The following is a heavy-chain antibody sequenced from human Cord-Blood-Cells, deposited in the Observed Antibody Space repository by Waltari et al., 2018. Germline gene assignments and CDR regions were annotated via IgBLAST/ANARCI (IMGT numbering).Heavy chain of an antibody. J-gene: IGHJ4*02. Sequence: QVQLVESGGGVVQPGRSLRLSCAASGFTFSSYGMHWVRQAPGKGVELVACLWDDGSNKYYADSVKCLFTISRDNSKNTLYLQMNSLRAEDTAVYYCARDSGSYYFDYWGQGTLVTVSS. CDR1: GFTFSSYG. V-gene: IGHV3-33*01. CDR2: LWDDGSNK. D-gene: IGHD1-26*01. CDR3: ARDSGSYYFDY.